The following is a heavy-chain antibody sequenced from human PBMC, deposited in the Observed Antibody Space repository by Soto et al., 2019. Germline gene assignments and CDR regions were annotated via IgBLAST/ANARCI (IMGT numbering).Heavy chain of an antibody. Sequence: PSETLSLICTVSGGSISSSSYYWGWIRQPPGKGLEWIGSIYYSGSTYYNPSLKSRVTISVDTSKNQFSLKLSSVTAADTAVYYCARHESKFFGEHPYYFDYWGQGTLVTVSS. J-gene: IGHJ4*02. V-gene: IGHV4-39*01. D-gene: IGHD3-3*01. CDR2: IYYSGST. CDR1: GGSISSSSYY. CDR3: ARHESKFFGEHPYYFDY.